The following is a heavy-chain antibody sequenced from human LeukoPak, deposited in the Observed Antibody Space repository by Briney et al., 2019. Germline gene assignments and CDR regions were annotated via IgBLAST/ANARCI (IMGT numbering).Heavy chain of an antibody. Sequence: GGSLRLSCAASGFTFSSYEMNWVRQAPGKGLEWVSYITSSSTTIYYADSVKGRFTISRDNAKNSLYLQMNSLRAEDTAVYYCAELGITMIGGVWGKGTTVTISS. V-gene: IGHV3-48*03. CDR2: ITSSSTTI. J-gene: IGHJ6*04. CDR3: AELGITMIGGV. CDR1: GFTFSSYE. D-gene: IGHD3-10*02.